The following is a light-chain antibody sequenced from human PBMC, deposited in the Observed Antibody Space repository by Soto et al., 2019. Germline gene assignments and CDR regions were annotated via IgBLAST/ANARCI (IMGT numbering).Light chain of an antibody. V-gene: IGKV2-28*01. CDR1: ESLLHSNGYNY. Sequence: DIVMTQSPLSLPVTPGEPASISCRCSESLLHSNGYNYFHWYLQKPGQSPHLRIYLGSNRASGVPDRFSGSGSGTDFTLKISRVEAEDVGVYYCMQALQTPRTFGPGTKVEIK. CDR2: LGS. J-gene: IGKJ3*01. CDR3: MQALQTPRT.